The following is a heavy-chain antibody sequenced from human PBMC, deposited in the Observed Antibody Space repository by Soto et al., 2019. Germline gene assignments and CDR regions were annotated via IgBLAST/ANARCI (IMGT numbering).Heavy chain of an antibody. J-gene: IGHJ4*02. CDR1: GGSFSGYY. CDR2: INRSGST. Sequence: SETLSLTCAVYGGSFSGYYWSWIRRPPGKGLEWIGEINRSGSTNYNPSLKSRVTISVDTSKNQFSLKLSSVTAADTAVYYCARLLRGSYDSSGWYTAYDYWGQGTLVTVSS. D-gene: IGHD6-19*01. CDR3: ARLLRGSYDSSGWYTAYDY. V-gene: IGHV4-34*01.